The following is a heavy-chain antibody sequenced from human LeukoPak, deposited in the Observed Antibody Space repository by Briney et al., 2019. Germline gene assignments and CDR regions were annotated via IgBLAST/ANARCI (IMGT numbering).Heavy chain of an antibody. CDR1: GFTFSSYA. CDR2: ISGSGGST. D-gene: IGHD2-2*01. V-gene: IGHV3-23*01. CDR3: AKGLGYCSSTSCSFYFDY. J-gene: IGHJ4*02. Sequence: GGSLRLSCAASGFTFSSYAMSWVRQAPGKGLEWVSAISGSGGSTYYADSVKGRFTISRDNSKNTLYLQMNSLRAEDTAVYYCAKGLGYCSSTSCSFYFDYWGQGTPVTVSS.